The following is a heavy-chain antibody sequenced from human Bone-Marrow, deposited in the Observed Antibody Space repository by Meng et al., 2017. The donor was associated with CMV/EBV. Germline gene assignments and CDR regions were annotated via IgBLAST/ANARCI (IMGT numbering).Heavy chain of an antibody. Sequence: SVKVSCKASGGTFSSYTISWVRQAPGQGLEWMGRIIPILGIANYAQKFQGRVTITADKFTSTTYMELSGLNSEDTAVYYCATSQCSSANCRDAYNWFDSWGQGNLVTVSS. J-gene: IGHJ5*01. CDR1: GGTFSSYT. V-gene: IGHV1-69*02. CDR2: IIPILGIA. D-gene: IGHD2-2*01. CDR3: ATSQCSSANCRDAYNWFDS.